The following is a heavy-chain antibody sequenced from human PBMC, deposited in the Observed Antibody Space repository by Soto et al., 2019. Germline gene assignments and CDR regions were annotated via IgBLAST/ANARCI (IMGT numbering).Heavy chain of an antibody. CDR1: GFTFTSSA. Sequence: ASVKVSCKASGFTFTSSAVQWVRQARGQRLEWIGWIVVGSGNTNYAQKFQERVTITRDMSTSTAYMELSSLRSEDTAVYYCAAEGWYYYGSGSYYNSPNYYYGMDVWGQGTTVTVSS. J-gene: IGHJ6*02. V-gene: IGHV1-58*01. CDR2: IVVGSGNT. CDR3: AAEGWYYYGSGSYYNSPNYYYGMDV. D-gene: IGHD3-10*01.